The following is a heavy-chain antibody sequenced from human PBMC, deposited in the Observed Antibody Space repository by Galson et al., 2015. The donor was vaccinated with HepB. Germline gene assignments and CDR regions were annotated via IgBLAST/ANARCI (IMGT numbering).Heavy chain of an antibody. V-gene: IGHV3-21*01. J-gene: IGHJ4*02. CDR2: ISSSSSYI. CDR1: GFIFSTYS. D-gene: IGHD6-19*01. Sequence: SLRLSCAASGFIFSTYSMNWVRQAPGKGLEWVSSISSSSSYIYYADSVKGRFTISRDNAKNSLYLQMNSLRAEDTAVYYCARAQIQYSSGWYGFDCWGQGTLVTVSS. CDR3: ARAQIQYSSGWYGFDC.